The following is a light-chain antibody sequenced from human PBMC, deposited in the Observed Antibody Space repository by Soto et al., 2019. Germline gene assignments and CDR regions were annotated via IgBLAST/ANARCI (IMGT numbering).Light chain of an antibody. CDR3: QQYNNWPRT. CDR2: AVS. J-gene: IGKJ1*01. CDR1: QSISTN. Sequence: EIVLTQSPGTLSLSPGERATLSCRASQSISTNLAWYQQRPGQAPRLLMSAVSTRATGVPARFSGSGSGTEFTLTISSLQSEDFAVYYCQQYNNWPRTFGQGTKVDI. V-gene: IGKV3-15*01.